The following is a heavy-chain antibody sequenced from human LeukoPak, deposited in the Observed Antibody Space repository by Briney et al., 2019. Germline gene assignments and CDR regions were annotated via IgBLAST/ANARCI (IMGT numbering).Heavy chain of an antibody. Sequence: GGSLRLSCAASGFTFDDYAMHWVRQAPGKGLEWVSLISWDGGSTYYADSVKGRFTISRDNSKNSLYLQMNSLRAEDTALYYRAKDQSPGYCSSTSCFPPPSIDYWGQGTLVTVSS. J-gene: IGHJ4*02. D-gene: IGHD2-2*01. CDR3: AKDQSPGYCSSTSCFPPPSIDY. CDR2: ISWDGGST. CDR1: GFTFDDYA. V-gene: IGHV3-43D*03.